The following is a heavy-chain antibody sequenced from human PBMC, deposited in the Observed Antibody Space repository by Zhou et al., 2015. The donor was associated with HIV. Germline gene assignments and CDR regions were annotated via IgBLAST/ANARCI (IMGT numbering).Heavy chain of an antibody. Sequence: VQLVQSGAEVKKPGSSVKVSCKASGGTFGNYGFSWVRQAPGQGLEWMGWISAYNGNTNYAQKLQGRVTMTTDTSTSTAYMELRSLRSGDTAIYYCAGDSDVAGPIAFDYWGQGTLVTVS. CDR1: GGTFGNYG. D-gene: IGHD3-16*01. V-gene: IGHV1-18*01. CDR3: AGDSDVAGPIAFDY. J-gene: IGHJ4*02. CDR2: ISAYNGNT.